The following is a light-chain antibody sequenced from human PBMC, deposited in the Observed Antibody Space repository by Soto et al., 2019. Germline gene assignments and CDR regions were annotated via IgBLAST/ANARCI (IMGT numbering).Light chain of an antibody. V-gene: IGKV3-15*01. CDR1: QSVSSS. J-gene: IGKJ3*01. CDR3: QQYNNWLFT. Sequence: EIVMTQSPATLSVSPGERVTLSCRASQSVSSSLAWFQQKPGQAPRLLIYGTSTRATGIPARFSGSGSGTEFTLTISSLQSEDFAVYYCQQYNNWLFTFGPGTKVDIK. CDR2: GTS.